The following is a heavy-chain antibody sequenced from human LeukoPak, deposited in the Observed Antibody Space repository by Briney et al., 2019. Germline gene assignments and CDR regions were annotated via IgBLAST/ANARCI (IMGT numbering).Heavy chain of an antibody. CDR3: VKDLGRYRNNCFDY. CDR2: ISGSGGGT. CDR1: GFTFSSYA. J-gene: IGHJ4*02. D-gene: IGHD1-26*01. V-gene: IGHV3-23*01. Sequence: GGSLRLSCAASGFTFSSYAMSWVRQAPEKGLGWVSTISGSGGGTYYADSVKGRFTISRDDSKNTLYLQMNSLRAEDTAVYYCVKDLGRYRNNCFDYWGQGTLVTVSS.